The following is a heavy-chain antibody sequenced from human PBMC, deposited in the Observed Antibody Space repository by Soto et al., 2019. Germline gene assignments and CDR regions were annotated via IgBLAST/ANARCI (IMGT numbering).Heavy chain of an antibody. CDR2: INPSGGIT. J-gene: IGHJ3*02. Sequence: QVELVQSGAEVKKPGASVKVSCKAAGYTFTSYYMHWVRQAPGQGLEWMGFINPSGGITTYAQKFQARATMTSDTSTSTVYMELRTLKSEDTAVYYCARRSIFTWSDAFDIWGQGTMVTVSA. D-gene: IGHD3-3*01. CDR1: GYTFTSYY. CDR3: ARRSIFTWSDAFDI. V-gene: IGHV1-46*01.